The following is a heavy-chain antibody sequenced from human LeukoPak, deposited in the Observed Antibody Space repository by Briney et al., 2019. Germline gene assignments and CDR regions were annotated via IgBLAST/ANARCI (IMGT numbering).Heavy chain of an antibody. V-gene: IGHV4-59*01. CDR2: IYHSGST. D-gene: IGHD6-6*01. CDR1: GGSISSYY. CDR3: ARGGAARLHFQN. J-gene: IGHJ1*01. Sequence: SETLSFTCTVSGGSISSYYWSWIRQPPGKGLEWIGYIYHSGSTNYNPSLQSRVTISVDTSKNQFSLNLNSVTAADTAVYYCARGGAARLHFQNWGQGTLVTVSS.